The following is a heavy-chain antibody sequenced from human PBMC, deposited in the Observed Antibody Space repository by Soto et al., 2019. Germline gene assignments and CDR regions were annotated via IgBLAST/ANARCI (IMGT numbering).Heavy chain of an antibody. Sequence: EVQLLESGGNLVQPGGSLRLSCAASGFTFSSYAMNWVRQAPGKGLEWVSVITSSGGNTKYEDSVKGRFTISRDNSKNPLYLQMNSLRAEETAIYYCAKEAVGYVDWWGQGTLVTVSS. CDR2: ITSSGGNT. CDR1: GFTFSSYA. V-gene: IGHV3-23*01. J-gene: IGHJ4*02. CDR3: AKEAVGYVDW. D-gene: IGHD6-25*01.